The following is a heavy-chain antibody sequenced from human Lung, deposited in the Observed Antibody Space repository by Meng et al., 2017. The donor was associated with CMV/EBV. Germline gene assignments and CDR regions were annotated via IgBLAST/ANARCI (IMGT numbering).Heavy chain of an antibody. J-gene: IGHJ4*02. CDR2: IKQDGSEK. Sequence: GALKISCAASGFTLSDFWMSWVRQAPGKGLEWVANIKQDGSEKYYVDSVKGRFTISRNNAKNSLYLQMNSLRDEDTAIYYCTRDARWVQETWGQGTLVTVSS. CDR3: TRDARWVQET. CDR1: GFTLSDFW. D-gene: IGHD5-24*01. V-gene: IGHV3-7*01.